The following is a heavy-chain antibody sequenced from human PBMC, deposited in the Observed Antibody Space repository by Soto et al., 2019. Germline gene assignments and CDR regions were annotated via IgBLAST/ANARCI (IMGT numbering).Heavy chain of an antibody. Sequence: PGGSLRLSCAASGFTFSIYAMSWFRQAPGKGLEWVSAISGSGGSTYYADSVKGRFTISRDNSKNTLYLQMNSLRAEDTAVYYCAKDQGSSWYEIDYWGQGTLVTVSS. J-gene: IGHJ4*02. D-gene: IGHD6-13*01. V-gene: IGHV3-23*01. CDR3: AKDQGSSWYEIDY. CDR2: ISGSGGST. CDR1: GFTFSIYA.